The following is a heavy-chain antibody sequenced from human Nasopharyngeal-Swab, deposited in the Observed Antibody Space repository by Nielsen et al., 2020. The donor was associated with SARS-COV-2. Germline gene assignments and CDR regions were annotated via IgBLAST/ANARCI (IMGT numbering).Heavy chain of an antibody. V-gene: IGHV3-53*05. CDR3: ARDAPAHYGAFY. J-gene: IGHJ4*02. Sequence: GESLKISCAASGFTVSSNSMSWVRQAPGKGLEWVSVIHSDGITHYADSVKGRFSISRDSSKNTLYLQMDSLRGEDTAVYYCARDAPAHYGAFYWGQGTLVTVSS. CDR2: IHSDGIT. CDR1: GFTVSSNS. D-gene: IGHD4-17*01.